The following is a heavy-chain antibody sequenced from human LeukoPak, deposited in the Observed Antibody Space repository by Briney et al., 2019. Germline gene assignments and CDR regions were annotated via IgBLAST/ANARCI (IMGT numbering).Heavy chain of an antibody. V-gene: IGHV4-34*01. J-gene: IGHJ4*02. D-gene: IGHD2-21*02. CDR1: GGSFSGYY. CDR3: ARGGVTLTY. CDR2: INHSGST. Sequence: SETLSLTCAVYGGSFSGYYWSWIRQPPGKGLEWIGEINHSGSTDYNPSLKSRVTISVDTSKNQFSLKLSSVTAADTAVYYRARGGVTLTYWGQGTLVTVSS.